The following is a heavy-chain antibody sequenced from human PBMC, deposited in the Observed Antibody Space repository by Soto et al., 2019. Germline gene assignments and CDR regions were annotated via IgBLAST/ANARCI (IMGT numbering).Heavy chain of an antibody. Sequence: SETLSLTCTVSGGSISSSSYYWGWIRQPPGKGLEWIGSIYYSGSTYYNPSLKSRVTISVDTSKNQFSLKLSSVTAADTAVYYCAKHYGSGSHYYPFDYWGQGTLVTVSS. CDR2: IYYSGST. CDR3: AKHYGSGSHYYPFDY. J-gene: IGHJ4*02. CDR1: GGSISSSSYY. V-gene: IGHV4-39*01. D-gene: IGHD3-10*01.